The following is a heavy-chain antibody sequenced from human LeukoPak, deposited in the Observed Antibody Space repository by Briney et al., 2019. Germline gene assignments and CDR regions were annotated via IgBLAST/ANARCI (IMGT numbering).Heavy chain of an antibody. CDR1: GGSLSSSSYY. Sequence: PSETLSLTCGVSGGSLSSSSYYWGWIRQPPGEGLEWLGSLYYSGSTYYNASLKSRVTISVDTYKNQFSLKLNSVTAADTAVYYCARHVSSMVRGLMYFDYWGQGTLVTVSS. CDR3: ARHVSSMVRGLMYFDY. J-gene: IGHJ4*02. D-gene: IGHD3-10*01. CDR2: LYYSGST. V-gene: IGHV4-39*01.